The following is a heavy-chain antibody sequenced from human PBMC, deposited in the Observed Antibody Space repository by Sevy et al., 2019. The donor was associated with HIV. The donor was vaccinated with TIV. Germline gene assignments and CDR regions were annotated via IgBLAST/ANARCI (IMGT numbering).Heavy chain of an antibody. CDR2: MYYSGST. D-gene: IGHD3-3*01. V-gene: IGHV4-39*01. CDR1: GGSIRDNTYF. CDR3: ARRPRNSYTVFGNYYFDY. Sequence: SETLSLTCTVSGGSIRDNTYFWGWIRQPPEKGLEWIGCMYYSGSTYYNPSLKGRVTISVDTSNNQFSLKLISVTAAYTAVYFCARRPRNSYTVFGNYYFDYWGQGTLVTVSS. J-gene: IGHJ4*02.